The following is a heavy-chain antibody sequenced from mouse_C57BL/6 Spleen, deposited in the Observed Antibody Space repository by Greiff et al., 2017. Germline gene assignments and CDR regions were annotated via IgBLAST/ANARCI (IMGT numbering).Heavy chain of an antibody. D-gene: IGHD1-1*01. V-gene: IGHV1-15*01. CDR3: TRDGYYGSNWYFDV. Sequence: QVQLQQSGAELVRPGASVTLSCKASGYTFTDYEMHWVKQTPVHGLEWIGAIDPETGGTASNQKFKGKAILTADKSSSTAYMELRSLTSEDSAVYYCTRDGYYGSNWYFDVWGTGTTVTVSS. CDR2: IDPETGGT. CDR1: GYTFTDYE. J-gene: IGHJ1*03.